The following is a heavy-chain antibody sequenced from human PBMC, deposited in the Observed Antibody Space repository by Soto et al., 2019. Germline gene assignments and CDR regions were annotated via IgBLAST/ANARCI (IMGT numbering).Heavy chain of an antibody. Sequence: SETLSLTSTVSGGSISSGSYHWSWIRQHPGKGLEWIGNIYYSGSSYYNPSLKSRATISIDTSKDQFSLRLGSVTAADTAVYYCARVEGSSYYFRHDCWGRGTLVTVSS. CDR2: IYYSGSS. CDR1: GGSISSGSYH. CDR3: ARVEGSSYYFRHDC. D-gene: IGHD1-26*01. J-gene: IGHJ4*02. V-gene: IGHV4-31*03.